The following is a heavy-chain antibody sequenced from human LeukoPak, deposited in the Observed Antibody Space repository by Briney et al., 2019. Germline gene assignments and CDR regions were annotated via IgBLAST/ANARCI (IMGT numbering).Heavy chain of an antibody. V-gene: IGHV1-2*02. D-gene: IGHD3-22*01. CDR3: AREDSTGYSSLDY. CDR1: GYTFTGYY. J-gene: IGHJ4*02. CDR2: INPNSGDT. Sequence: GASVKVSCRASGYTFTGYYMHWVRQAPGQGLEWMGWINPNSGDTSYAQKFQGRVTVTRDTSISTAFMELSSLRSDDTAVYYCAREDSTGYSSLDYWGQGTLVTVSS.